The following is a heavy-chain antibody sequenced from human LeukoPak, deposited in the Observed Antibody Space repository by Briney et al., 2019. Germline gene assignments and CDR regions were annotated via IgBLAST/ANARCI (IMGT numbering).Heavy chain of an antibody. D-gene: IGHD2-21*02. Sequence: ASVKVSCTASGYTFTSYGISWVRQAPGQGLEWMGWISAYNGNTNYAQKLQGRVTMTTDTSTSTAYMELRSLRSDDTAVYYCARDGVYCGGDCYSHYWGQGTLVTVSS. CDR1: GYTFTSYG. J-gene: IGHJ4*02. CDR2: ISAYNGNT. V-gene: IGHV1-18*01. CDR3: ARDGVYCGGDCYSHY.